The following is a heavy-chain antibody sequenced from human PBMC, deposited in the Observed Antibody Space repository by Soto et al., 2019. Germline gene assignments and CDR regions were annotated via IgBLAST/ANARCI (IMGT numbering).Heavy chain of an antibody. CDR2: ISYDGSNK. J-gene: IGHJ4*02. Sequence: GGSLRLSCAASGFTFSSYAMHWVRQAPGKGLEWVAVISYDGSNKYYADSVKGRFTISRDTSTNTVYLQMNSLRAEDTARYYCGKDIRSGSIDYWGQGTLVTVSS. CDR3: GKDIRSGSIDY. D-gene: IGHD1-1*01. CDR1: GFTFSSYA. V-gene: IGHV3-30-3*01.